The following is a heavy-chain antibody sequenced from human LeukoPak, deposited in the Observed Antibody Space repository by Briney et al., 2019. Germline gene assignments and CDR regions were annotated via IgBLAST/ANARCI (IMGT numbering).Heavy chain of an antibody. CDR2: IYYSGST. V-gene: IGHV4-39*01. Sequence: SETLSLTCTVSGGSISSSSYYWGWIRQPPGKGLEWIGSIYYSGSTDYNPSLKSRVTISVDTSKTQFSLKLSSVTAADTAVYYCARVPLRFLEPFDYWGQGTLVTVSS. CDR1: GGSISSSSYY. CDR3: ARVPLRFLEPFDY. D-gene: IGHD3-3*01. J-gene: IGHJ4*02.